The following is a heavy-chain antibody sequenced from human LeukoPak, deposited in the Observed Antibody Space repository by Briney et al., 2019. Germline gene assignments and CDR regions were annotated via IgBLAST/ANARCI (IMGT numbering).Heavy chain of an antibody. V-gene: IGHV4-38-2*01. CDR3: ARHPLSSGWYEDY. D-gene: IGHD6-19*01. CDR1: GYSISSSYY. Sequence: SETLSLTCAVSGYSISSSYYWGWIRPPPGKGLEWIGSIYYSGSTYYNPSLKSRVTISVDTSKNKFSLKLSSVTAADTAVYYCARHPLSSGWYEDYWGQGTLVTVSS. CDR2: IYYSGST. J-gene: IGHJ4*02.